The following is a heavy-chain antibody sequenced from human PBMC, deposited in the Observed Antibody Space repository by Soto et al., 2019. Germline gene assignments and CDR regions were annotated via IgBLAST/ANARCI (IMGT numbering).Heavy chain of an antibody. Sequence: PSWSMRLSSATYRFSFSSYGMQWVRQAPGKGLEWVAVIWFDGSNTLYGDSVKGRFSISRDNSKNMVYLQMNSLRGEDTAVYYCARSGLALPYSASHWFDPWGHGTLVTV. CDR2: IWFDGSNT. V-gene: IGHV3-33*01. CDR3: ARSGLALPYSASHWFDP. D-gene: IGHD3-22*01. J-gene: IGHJ5*02. CDR1: RFSFSSYG.